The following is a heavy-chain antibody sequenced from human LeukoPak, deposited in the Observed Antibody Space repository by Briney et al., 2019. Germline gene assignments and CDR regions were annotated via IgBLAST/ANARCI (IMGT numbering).Heavy chain of an antibody. CDR1: GYTFTSYG. J-gene: IGHJ4*02. V-gene: IGHV1-18*01. CDR3: ARAGRYDSSGEIDY. D-gene: IGHD3-22*01. Sequence: ASVKVSCKASGYTFTSYGISWVRQAPGQGLEWMGWISADNGNTNYAQKLQGRVTMTTDTSTSTAYRELRSLRSDDTAVYYCARAGRYDSSGEIDYWGQGTLVTVSS. CDR2: ISADNGNT.